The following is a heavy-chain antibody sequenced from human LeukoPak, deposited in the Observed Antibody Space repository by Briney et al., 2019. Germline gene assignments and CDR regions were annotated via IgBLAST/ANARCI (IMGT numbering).Heavy chain of an antibody. CDR1: GGSFSGYY. Sequence: SETLSLTCAVYGGSFSGYYWSWIRQPPGKGLEWIGEINHSGSTNYNPSLKSRVTISVDTSKNQFSLKLSSVTAADTAVYYCARWAKYYYGSGSPHYYYYYMDVWGKGTTVTISS. CDR2: INHSGST. V-gene: IGHV4-34*01. CDR3: ARWAKYYYGSGSPHYYYYYMDV. D-gene: IGHD3-10*01. J-gene: IGHJ6*03.